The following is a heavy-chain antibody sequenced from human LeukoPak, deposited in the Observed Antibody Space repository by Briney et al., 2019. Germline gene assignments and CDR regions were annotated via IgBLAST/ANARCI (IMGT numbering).Heavy chain of an antibody. CDR3: AREGGDTAMVTLYYFDY. V-gene: IGHV1-2*06. CDR1: GYTFTGYY. Sequence: ASVKVSCKASGYTFTGYYMHWVRQAPGQGLEWMGRINPNSGGTNYAQKFQGRVTMARDTSISTAYMELSRLRSDDTAVYYCAREGGDTAMVTLYYFDYWGQGTLVTVSS. J-gene: IGHJ4*02. D-gene: IGHD5-18*01. CDR2: INPNSGGT.